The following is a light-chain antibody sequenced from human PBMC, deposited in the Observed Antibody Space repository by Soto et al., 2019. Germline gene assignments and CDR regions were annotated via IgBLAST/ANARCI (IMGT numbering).Light chain of an antibody. CDR2: EAS. Sequence: QSVLTQPPSVSGSPGRSVTISCTGTSTDFVSYNRVSWYQQPPDTAPKLMIDEASNRPSGFPDRFSGSKSGNTASLTISGLQAADEADYYCSLYTSENTYVFGTGTKVTVL. V-gene: IGLV2-18*01. J-gene: IGLJ1*01. CDR1: STDFVSYNR. CDR3: SLYTSENTYV.